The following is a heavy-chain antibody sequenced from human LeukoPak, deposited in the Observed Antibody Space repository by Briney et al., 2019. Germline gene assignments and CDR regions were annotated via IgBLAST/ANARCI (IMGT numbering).Heavy chain of an antibody. CDR2: FDPENAKT. CDR1: GYILTELS. CDR3: ARGPTVALDY. Sequence: ASVKVSCKVSGYILTELSIHWVRQAPGKGLEWMGSFDPENAKTMSAQTFQGRVTMTEDTSTDTAYMELRSLRSEDTAVYYCARGPTVALDYWGQGTLVTVSS. D-gene: IGHD6-19*01. V-gene: IGHV1-24*01. J-gene: IGHJ4*02.